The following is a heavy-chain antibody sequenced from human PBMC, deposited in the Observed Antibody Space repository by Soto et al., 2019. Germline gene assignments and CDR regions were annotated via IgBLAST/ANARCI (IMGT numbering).Heavy chain of an antibody. V-gene: IGHV1-69*12. CDR1: GGTFSSYA. Sequence: QVQLVQSGAEVKKPGSSVKVSCKASGGTFSSYAISWVRQAPGQGLEWMGGIIPIFGTANYAQKFQGRVTITADESTSTAYMELSSLRSEDTAVYYCATPRVGGSYSSGWYGRFDYWGQGTLVTVSS. CDR2: IIPIFGTA. CDR3: ATPRVGGSYSSGWYGRFDY. D-gene: IGHD6-19*01. J-gene: IGHJ4*02.